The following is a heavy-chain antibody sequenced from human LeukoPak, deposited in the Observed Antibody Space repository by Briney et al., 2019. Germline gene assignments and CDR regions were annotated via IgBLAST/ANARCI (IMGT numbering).Heavy chain of an antibody. CDR1: GFTFDDYG. D-gene: IGHD2-2*01. CDR2: INWNGGST. CDR3: ARGGDDSAETLFDY. J-gene: IGHJ4*02. Sequence: GGSLRLSCAASGFTFDDYGMSWVRQAPGKGLEWVPGINWNGGSTGYADSVKGRFTISRDNAKNSLYLQMNSLRAEDTALYHCARGGDDSAETLFDYWGEGTLVTVSS. V-gene: IGHV3-20*01.